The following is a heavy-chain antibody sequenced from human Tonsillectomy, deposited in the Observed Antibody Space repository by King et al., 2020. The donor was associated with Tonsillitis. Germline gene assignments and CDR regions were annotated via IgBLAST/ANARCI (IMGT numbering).Heavy chain of an antibody. CDR3: AKDGIGLSDWCFDL. CDR2: IGYDASYE. J-gene: IGHJ2*01. CDR1: GFTFSNYG. D-gene: IGHD3-16*01. V-gene: IGHV3-30*18. Sequence: VQLVESGGGVVQPGRSLRLSCAASGFTFSNYGMHWLRQAPGKGLEWVALIGYDASYEDYADSVKGRFAISRDNSKNTVHLEMHSLRVEDTAVYYCAKDGIGLSDWCFDLWGRGTLVTVSS.